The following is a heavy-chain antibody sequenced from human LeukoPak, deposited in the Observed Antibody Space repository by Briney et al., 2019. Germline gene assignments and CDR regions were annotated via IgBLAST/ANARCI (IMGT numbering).Heavy chain of an antibody. CDR1: GFIVSSNY. Sequence: GGSLRLSCAASGFIVSSNYMNWVRQAPGKGLEWVSAISASGYSTYYADSVKGRFTISRDNAKNSLYLQMNSLRAEDTAVYYCARDRRNYYDSSGSLDYWGQGTLVTVSS. D-gene: IGHD3-22*01. CDR2: ISASGYST. CDR3: ARDRRNYYDSSGSLDY. J-gene: IGHJ4*02. V-gene: IGHV3-21*01.